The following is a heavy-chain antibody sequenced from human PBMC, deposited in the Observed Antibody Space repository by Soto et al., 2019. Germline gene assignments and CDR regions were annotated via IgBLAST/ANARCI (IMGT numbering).Heavy chain of an antibody. CDR3: AKTPYSSSWYWFDP. CDR2: ISGSGGST. CDR1: GFTFSSYA. D-gene: IGHD6-13*01. V-gene: IGHV3-23*01. Sequence: PGGSLRLSCAASGFTFSSYAMSWVRQAPGKGLEWVSAISGSGGSTYYADSVEGRFTISRDNSKNRLYLQMNSLRAEDTAVYYCAKTPYSSSWYWFDPWGQGTLVTVSS. J-gene: IGHJ5*02.